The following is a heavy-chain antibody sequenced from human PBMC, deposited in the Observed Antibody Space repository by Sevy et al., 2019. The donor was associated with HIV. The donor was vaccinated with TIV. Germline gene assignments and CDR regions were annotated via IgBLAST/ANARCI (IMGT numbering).Heavy chain of an antibody. J-gene: IGHJ4*02. V-gene: IGHV3-48*03. CDR2: ISNSGTAI. CDR1: GFTFSSYE. CDR3: ARDLPPSATTVAHFDC. Sequence: GGSLRLSCAASGFTFSSYEMNWVHQAPGKGLEWVSYISNSGTAIYYSDSVKGRFTISRDNARNSLFLQMNSLRAEDTAVYYCARDLPPSATTVAHFDCWGQGTLVTVSS. D-gene: IGHD4-17*01.